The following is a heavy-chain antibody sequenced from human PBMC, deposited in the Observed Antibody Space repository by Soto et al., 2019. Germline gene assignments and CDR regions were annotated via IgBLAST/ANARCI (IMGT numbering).Heavy chain of an antibody. CDR2: IHYSGSP. J-gene: IGHJ3*02. CDR3: ARHAGHNSANAFDI. Sequence: QLQLQESGPGLVKPSETLSLTCTVSGGSISSSSYYWGWIRQPPGKGLEWIGSIHYSGSPYYNPSLRSRLTVSVDTSKNKFSLRLSSVTAADTAVYYGARHAGHNSANAFDIWGQATMVTVSS. V-gene: IGHV4-39*01. CDR1: GGSISSSSYY.